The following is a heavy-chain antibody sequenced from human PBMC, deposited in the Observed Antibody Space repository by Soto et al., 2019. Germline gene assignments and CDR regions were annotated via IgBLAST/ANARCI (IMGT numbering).Heavy chain of an antibody. J-gene: IGHJ6*03. CDR1: GGSISSYY. V-gene: IGHV4-59*01. CDR2: IYYSGST. D-gene: IGHD3-10*01. Sequence: SETLSLTCTVSGGSISSYYWSWIRQPPGKGLEWIGYIYYSGSTNYNPSLKSRVTISVDTSKNQFSLKLSSVTAADTAVYYCARMEGYGSGSYYSSYYHYYYMDVWGKGTTVPVS. CDR3: ARMEGYGSGSYYSSYYHYYYMDV.